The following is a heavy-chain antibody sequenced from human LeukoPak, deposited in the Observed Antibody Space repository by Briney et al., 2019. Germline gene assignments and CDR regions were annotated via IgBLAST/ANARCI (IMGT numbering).Heavy chain of an antibody. CDR3: AKGLHGGVGYGVDV. Sequence: PGGSLRLSCVASGFTFSNYYMHWVRQAPGKGLEWVAIISDDGERKFYADSVRGRITISRDNSKNTLYLQMKNLRVEHTAVYYCAKGLHGGVGYGVDVWGQGTTVSVSS. J-gene: IGHJ6*02. D-gene: IGHD3-16*01. CDR1: GFTFSNYY. CDR2: ISDDGERK. V-gene: IGHV3-30*18.